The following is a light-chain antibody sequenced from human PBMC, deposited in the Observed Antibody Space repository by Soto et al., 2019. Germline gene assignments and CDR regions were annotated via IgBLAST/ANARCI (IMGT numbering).Light chain of an antibody. CDR1: SGHSSYA. Sequence: QLVLTQSPSASASLGASVKLTCTLTSGHSSYAIAWHQQQPEKGPRYLMKVNSDGSHSKGDGIPDRFSGSSSGAERYLTISSLQSEDEADYYCQTWGTGHWVFGGGTKLTVL. V-gene: IGLV4-69*01. CDR2: VNSDGSH. J-gene: IGLJ3*02. CDR3: QTWGTGHWV.